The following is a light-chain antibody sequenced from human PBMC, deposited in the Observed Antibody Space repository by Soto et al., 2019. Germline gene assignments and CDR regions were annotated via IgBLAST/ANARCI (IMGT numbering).Light chain of an antibody. CDR2: DAS. V-gene: IGKV3-20*01. J-gene: IGKJ4*01. CDR1: QTVRNNY. Sequence: EFVLTQSPGTLSLSPGERATLSCRASQTVRNNYLACYQQKPGQPPRLLIYDASSRATGIPDRFSGGGAGTDFTLTISRLAPEDVAEYYCQQFSSYPLTFGGGTKVEIK. CDR3: QQFSSYPLT.